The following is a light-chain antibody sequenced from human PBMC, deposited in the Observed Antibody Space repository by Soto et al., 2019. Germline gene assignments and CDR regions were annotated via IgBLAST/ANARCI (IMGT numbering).Light chain of an antibody. CDR1: QSVTTF. V-gene: IGKV3-11*01. CDR2: DAS. Sequence: PGERATLSCRASQSVTTFLAWYQQKPGQAPRLLIYDASKRATGIPARFSGSGSGTDFTLTISSLEPEDFAVYYCQQRANWPLTFGGGTKVEIK. J-gene: IGKJ4*01. CDR3: QQRANWPLT.